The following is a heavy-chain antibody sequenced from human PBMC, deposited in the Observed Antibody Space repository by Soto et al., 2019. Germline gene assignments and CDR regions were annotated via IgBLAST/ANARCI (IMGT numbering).Heavy chain of an antibody. V-gene: IGHV1-46*01. D-gene: IGHD3-22*01. J-gene: IGHJ4*02. Sequence: ASVKVSCKASGYTFRNYYIHWVRQAPGQVLEWMGLINPSGGATSYSQRFQGRVTITKDSSTSTVYMELSSLGSEDTAVYYCGRAFDRSGLYWGQGTLVTVSS. CDR3: GRAFDRSGLY. CDR1: GYTFRNYY. CDR2: INPSGGAT.